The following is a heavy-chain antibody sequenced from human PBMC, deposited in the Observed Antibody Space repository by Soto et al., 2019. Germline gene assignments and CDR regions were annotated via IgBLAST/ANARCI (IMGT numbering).Heavy chain of an antibody. CDR3: ARGYGYFRQ. V-gene: IGHV4-34*01. CDR1: GDFFSGYF. Sequence: LCLTCDVSGDFFSGYFCNWLRQPPGKGLEWIGEISQVGRARYNPSLETRVTISVDTSKTQFSLNLTSVIDADTAVYYCARGYGYFRQWGQGAMVTDS. CDR2: ISQVGRA. J-gene: IGHJ4*02. D-gene: IGHD4-17*01.